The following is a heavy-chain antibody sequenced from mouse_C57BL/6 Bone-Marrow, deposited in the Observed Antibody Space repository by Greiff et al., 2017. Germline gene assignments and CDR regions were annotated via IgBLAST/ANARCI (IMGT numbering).Heavy chain of an antibody. Sequence: QVTLKVCGPGILQPSQTLRLTCSFSGFSLSTFGMGVGWIRQPSGKGLEWLAHIWWDADKYYNPALKSRLTISTDTCKNQVFLKMANVDTADTATYYWARIRYYGSYWYFEVWGTGTTVTVSS. CDR2: IWWDADK. CDR3: ARIRYYGSYWYFEV. J-gene: IGHJ1*03. CDR1: GFSLSTFGMG. D-gene: IGHD1-1*01. V-gene: IGHV8-8*01.